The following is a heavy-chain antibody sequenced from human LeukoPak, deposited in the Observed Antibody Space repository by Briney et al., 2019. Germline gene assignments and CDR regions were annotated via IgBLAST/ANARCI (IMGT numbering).Heavy chain of an antibody. CDR2: IYHSGST. CDR3: AKAGITMVRGVIVDAFDI. Sequence: PSETLSLTCAVSGGSISSGGYSWGWIRQPPGKGLEWIGYIYHSGSTYYNPSLKSRVTISVDRSKNQFSLKLSSVTAADTAVYYCAKAGITMVRGVIVDAFDIWGQGTMVTVSS. V-gene: IGHV4-30-2*01. D-gene: IGHD3-10*01. CDR1: GGSISSGGYS. J-gene: IGHJ3*02.